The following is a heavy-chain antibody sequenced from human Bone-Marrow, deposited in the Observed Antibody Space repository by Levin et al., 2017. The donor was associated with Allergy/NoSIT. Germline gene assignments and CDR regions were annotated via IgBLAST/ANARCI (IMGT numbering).Heavy chain of an antibody. CDR1: GFTVSSNY. V-gene: IGHV3-53*01. Sequence: PGGSLRLSCAASGFTVSSNYMSWVRQAPGKGLEWVSVIYSGGSTYYADSVKGRFTISRDNSKNTLYIQMNSLRAEDTAVYYCARGHYSYYYMDVWGKGTTVTVSS. J-gene: IGHJ6*03. CDR2: IYSGGST. CDR3: ARGHYSYYYMDV.